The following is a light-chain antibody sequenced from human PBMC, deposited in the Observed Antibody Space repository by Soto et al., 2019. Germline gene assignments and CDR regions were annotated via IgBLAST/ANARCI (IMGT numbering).Light chain of an antibody. CDR1: QSVGSNY. CDR2: GAS. V-gene: IGKV3-20*01. J-gene: IGKJ1*01. Sequence: EIVLMQSPGTLSLSPGERATLSCRASQSVGSNYFAWYQHKPGQAPRLLIYGASSRATGIPDRFSGSGSGTDFTLTISRLEPEDFAVYYCQQYSSSPRTFGQGTKVEIK. CDR3: QQYSSSPRT.